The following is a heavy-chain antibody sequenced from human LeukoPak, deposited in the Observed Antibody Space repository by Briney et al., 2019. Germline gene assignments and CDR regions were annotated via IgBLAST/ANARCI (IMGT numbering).Heavy chain of an antibody. Sequence: PGGSLRLSCAASGFSFGGYGMHWVRQVPGKGLEWVAFIRYDGSTKFYTDSVKGRFAISRDNSKNTLSLQMNSLRTEDTAVYYCAALHTGTFVDYWGQGTLVTVSS. V-gene: IGHV3-30*02. CDR2: IRYDGSTK. CDR3: AALHTGTFVDY. CDR1: GFSFGGYG. D-gene: IGHD4-17*01. J-gene: IGHJ4*02.